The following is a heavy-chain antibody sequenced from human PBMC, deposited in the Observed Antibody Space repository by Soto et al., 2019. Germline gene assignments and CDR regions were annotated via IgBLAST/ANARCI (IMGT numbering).Heavy chain of an antibody. CDR2: ISWNSDNI. CDR3: AKDLYSNYGHAFDI. J-gene: IGHJ3*02. D-gene: IGHD4-4*01. Sequence: GGSLRLSCAASGFTFDDYAMHWVRQAPGKGLEWVSGISWNSDNIGYADSVKGRFTISRDNVKNSLYLQMNSLRAEDTALYYCAKDLYSNYGHAFDIWGQGPMVTVSS. V-gene: IGHV3-9*01. CDR1: GFTFDDYA.